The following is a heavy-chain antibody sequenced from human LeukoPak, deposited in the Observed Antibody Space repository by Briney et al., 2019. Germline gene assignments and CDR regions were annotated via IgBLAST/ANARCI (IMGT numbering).Heavy chain of an antibody. V-gene: IGHV3-48*03. CDR3: AREGKTGPIDY. J-gene: IGHJ4*02. D-gene: IGHD1-1*01. CDR2: IGSSGRTI. CDR1: GFSFSSYE. Sequence: GGSLRLSCAASGFSFSSYEMNWVRQAPGRGLEWVSYIGSSGRTIYYADSVKGRFTNSRDNAMNSLYLQMNSLRAEDTAVYHCAREGKTGPIDYWGQGTLVTVAS.